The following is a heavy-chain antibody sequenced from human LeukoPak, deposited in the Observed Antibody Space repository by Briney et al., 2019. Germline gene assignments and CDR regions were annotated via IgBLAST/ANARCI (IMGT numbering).Heavy chain of an antibody. Sequence: ASVKVSCKASGYTFTGYYMHCVRQAPGPGLEWMGWINPNSGGTNYAQKFQGRVTMTRDTSISTAYMELSRLRSDDTAVYYCARVLGDSSGWYEGSAFDIWGQGTMVTVSS. V-gene: IGHV1-2*02. D-gene: IGHD6-19*01. CDR2: INPNSGGT. CDR1: GYTFTGYY. J-gene: IGHJ3*02. CDR3: ARVLGDSSGWYEGSAFDI.